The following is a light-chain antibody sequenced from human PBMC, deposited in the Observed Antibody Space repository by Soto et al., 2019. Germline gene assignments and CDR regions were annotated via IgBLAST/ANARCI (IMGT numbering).Light chain of an antibody. V-gene: IGKV3-11*01. CDR2: DAS. Sequence: EIVLTQSPGTLSLSPGERATLSCRASRSVISYLAWYQQKPGQAPRLLIYDASNRATGIPARFSGSGSGTDFTLTISSLEPEDFAVYYCQQRSNWPPITFGQGTRLEIK. J-gene: IGKJ5*01. CDR1: RSVISY. CDR3: QQRSNWPPIT.